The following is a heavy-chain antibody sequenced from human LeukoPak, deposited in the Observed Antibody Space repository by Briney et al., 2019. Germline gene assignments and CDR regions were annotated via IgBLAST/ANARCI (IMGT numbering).Heavy chain of an antibody. V-gene: IGHV3-48*03. Sequence: GGSLRLSCSASGFTFRSYEMNWVRQAPGKGLEWVSYISSSGSTIYYADSVKGRFTISRDNAKNLLYLQMNSLRAEDTAVYCCAELGITMIGGVWGKGTTVTISS. CDR3: AELGITMIGGV. J-gene: IGHJ6*04. D-gene: IGHD3-10*02. CDR1: GFTFRSYE. CDR2: ISSSGSTI.